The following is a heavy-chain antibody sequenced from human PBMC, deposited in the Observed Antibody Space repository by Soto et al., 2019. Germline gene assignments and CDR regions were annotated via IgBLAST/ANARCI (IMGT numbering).Heavy chain of an antibody. J-gene: IGHJ5*02. V-gene: IGHV4-30-4*01. CDR1: GGSISSGDYY. CDR2: IYYSGST. Sequence: SETLSLTCTVSGGSISSGDYYWSWIRQSPGKGLEWIGHIYYSGSTYYNPSLKSRVTISVDTSKSQFSLKLSSVTAADTAVYYCARFWHTGGVDDANRFDPWGQGTLVTVSS. D-gene: IGHD3-3*01. CDR3: ARFWHTGGVDDANRFDP.